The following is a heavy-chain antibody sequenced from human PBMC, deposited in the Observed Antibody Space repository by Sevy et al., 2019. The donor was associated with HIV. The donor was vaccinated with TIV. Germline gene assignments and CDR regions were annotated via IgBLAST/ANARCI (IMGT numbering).Heavy chain of an antibody. CDR3: ASRIAATGRGEFDN. CDR1: GFTISTNY. Sequence: GGSLRLSCAASGFTISTNYMSWVRQAPGKGLEWVSIIYTGGSTYYTDSVRGRFTISRDKSKNTPYLQMNSLRAEDTAVYFCASRIAATGRGEFDNWGQGTLVTGSA. V-gene: IGHV3-53*01. CDR2: IYTGGST. J-gene: IGHJ5*02. D-gene: IGHD6-13*01.